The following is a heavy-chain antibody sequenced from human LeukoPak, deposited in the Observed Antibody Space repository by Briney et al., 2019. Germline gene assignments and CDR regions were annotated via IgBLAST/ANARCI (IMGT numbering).Heavy chain of an antibody. D-gene: IGHD3-22*01. CDR1: GGTFSSYA. CDR2: IIPIFGIA. J-gene: IGHJ6*02. Sequence: GSSVKVSCKASGGTFSSYAISWVRQAPGQGLEWMGRIIPIFGIANYAQKFQGRVTITADKSTSTAYMGLSSLRSEDTAVYYCAREYAGTVGVSYGDYYYGMDVWGQGTTVTVSS. V-gene: IGHV1-69*04. CDR3: AREYAGTVGVSYGDYYYGMDV.